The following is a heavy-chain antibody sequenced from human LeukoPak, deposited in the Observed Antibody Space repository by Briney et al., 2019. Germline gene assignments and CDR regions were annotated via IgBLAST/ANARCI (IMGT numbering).Heavy chain of an antibody. V-gene: IGHV4-31*03. CDR3: STGGDTAKGGDS. CDR2: IHPGGSI. D-gene: IGHD5-18*01. Sequence: AETLSLTCTVSGGFISGSGHYWTWTRQHPGGGLEWLGFIHPGGSIYYNPSLSGRLTISADTSKNQMSLKLRSVTDADTAVYYCSTGGDTAKGGDSWGQGTLVTVSS. CDR1: GGFISGSGHY. J-gene: IGHJ4*02.